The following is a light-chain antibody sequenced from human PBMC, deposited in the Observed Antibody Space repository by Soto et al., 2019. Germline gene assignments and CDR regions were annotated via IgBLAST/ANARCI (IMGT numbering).Light chain of an antibody. CDR3: QQYDSYSAGT. CDR2: DAS. V-gene: IGKV1-5*01. Sequence: DIQMTQSPSTLSASVGDRVTITCRASQSISSWLAWYQQKAGEAPKFLIYDASTLQIGVPSRFSGSGSGTQFTLTISSLHRYEFATYYFQQYDSYSAGTFGQGTKVEIK. J-gene: IGKJ1*01. CDR1: QSISSW.